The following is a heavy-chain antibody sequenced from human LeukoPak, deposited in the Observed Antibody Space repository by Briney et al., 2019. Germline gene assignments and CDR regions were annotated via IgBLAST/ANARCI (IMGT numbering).Heavy chain of an antibody. CDR2: IYTSGST. CDR3: ARGRARQYLRYFDL. D-gene: IGHD4-11*01. J-gene: IGHJ2*01. V-gene: IGHV4-61*02. Sequence: PSETLSLTCTVSGGSISSGSYYWSWIRQPAGKGLEWIGRIYTSGSTNYNSSLKSRVTISVDTSKNQFSLKLSSVTAADTAVYYCARGRARQYLRYFDLWGRGTLVTVSS. CDR1: GGSISSGSYY.